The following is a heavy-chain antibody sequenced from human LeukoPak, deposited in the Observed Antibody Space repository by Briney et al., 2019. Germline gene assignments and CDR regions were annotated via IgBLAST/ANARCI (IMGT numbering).Heavy chain of an antibody. D-gene: IGHD2-21*02. Sequence: PGGSLRLSCAASGFTFSSYRMNWVRQAPGKGLEWVSSISSSSSYIYYADSVKGRFTISRDNAKNSLHLQMNGLRAEDTAVYYCARDLEVVTAAPFDYWGQGTLVTVSS. J-gene: IGHJ4*02. CDR1: GFTFSSYR. CDR3: ARDLEVVTAAPFDY. CDR2: ISSSSSYI. V-gene: IGHV3-21*01.